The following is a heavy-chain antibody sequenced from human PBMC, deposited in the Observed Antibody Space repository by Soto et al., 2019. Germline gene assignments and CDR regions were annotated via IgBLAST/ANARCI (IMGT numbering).Heavy chain of an antibody. Sequence: GSLRLSCAASGFTFSSYDMHWVRQATGKGLEWVSAIGTAGDTYYPGSVKGRFTISRENAKNSLYLQMNSLRAGDTAVYYCARSRVSDLYYDILTGYYGPYYYYGMDVWGQGTTVTVSS. V-gene: IGHV3-13*01. CDR1: GFTFSSYD. CDR3: ARSRVSDLYYDILTGYYGPYYYYGMDV. CDR2: IGTAGDT. D-gene: IGHD3-9*01. J-gene: IGHJ6*02.